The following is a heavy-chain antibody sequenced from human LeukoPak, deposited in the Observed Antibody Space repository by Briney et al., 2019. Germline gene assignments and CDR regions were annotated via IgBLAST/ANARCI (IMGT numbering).Heavy chain of an antibody. CDR3: ARASRITMIPADY. Sequence: ASVKVSCKASGYTFTGYYMHWVRQAPGQGLEWMGWINPNSGGTNYAQKLQGRVTMTRDTSISTAYMELSRLRSDDTAMYYCARASRITMIPADYWGQGTLVTVSS. CDR1: GYTFTGYY. V-gene: IGHV1-2*02. D-gene: IGHD3-22*01. CDR2: INPNSGGT. J-gene: IGHJ4*02.